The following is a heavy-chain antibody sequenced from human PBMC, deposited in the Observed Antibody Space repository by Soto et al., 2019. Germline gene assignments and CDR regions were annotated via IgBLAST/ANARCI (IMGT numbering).Heavy chain of an antibody. D-gene: IGHD5-18*01. V-gene: IGHV3-7*01. Sequence: GGPLRLSCAASEFSFRSYWMTWVRQAPGKGLEWVALINEDGSQKYYVGSVKGRFIISRDNAKDSVYMQMDSLRAGDTAVYFCARVGRYGWDFDHWGQGTLVTVSS. CDR3: ARVGRYGWDFDH. J-gene: IGHJ4*02. CDR1: EFSFRSYW. CDR2: INEDGSQK.